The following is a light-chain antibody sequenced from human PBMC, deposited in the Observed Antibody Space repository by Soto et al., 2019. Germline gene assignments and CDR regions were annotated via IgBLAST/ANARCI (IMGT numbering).Light chain of an antibody. CDR1: QGIGDT. CDR3: QQLSNYPLT. J-gene: IGKJ4*01. Sequence: RQSPATLSVSPGEGATLSCRASQGIGDTSAWYQQKPGKPPRLLIYTVSSLQNGVPSRFSGSGSGTDFTLTISSLQPEDFATYYCQQLSNYPLTFGGGTKVDIK. CDR2: TVS. V-gene: IGKV1D-13*01.